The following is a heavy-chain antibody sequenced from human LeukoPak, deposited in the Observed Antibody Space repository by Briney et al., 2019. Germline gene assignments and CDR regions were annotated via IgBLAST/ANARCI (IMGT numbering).Heavy chain of an antibody. CDR3: ANREGGYTYDPFDY. Sequence: GGSLRLSCAASGFTFSTYAMSWVRQAPGRGLEWVSAISGSSDTTYYADSVKGRFTISRDNSKNTLYLQMDSLRAEDTAVYYCANREGGYTYDPFDYWGQGTLVTVSS. J-gene: IGHJ4*02. V-gene: IGHV3-23*01. CDR2: ISGSSDTT. CDR1: GFTFSTYA. D-gene: IGHD5-18*01.